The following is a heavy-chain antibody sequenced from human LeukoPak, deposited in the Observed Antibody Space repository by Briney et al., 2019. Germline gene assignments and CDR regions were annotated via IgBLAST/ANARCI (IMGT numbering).Heavy chain of an antibody. D-gene: IGHD3-22*01. CDR3: ARGVQEGYYYDSSGYFYFDY. CDR1: GFTFSSYG. Sequence: GGTLRLSCAASGFTFSSYGMSWVRQAPGKGLEWVSAISGSGGSTYYADSVKGRFTISRDNSKNTLYLQMNSLRAEDTAVYYCARGVQEGYYYDSSGYFYFDYWGQGTLVTVSS. V-gene: IGHV3-23*01. CDR2: ISGSGGST. J-gene: IGHJ4*02.